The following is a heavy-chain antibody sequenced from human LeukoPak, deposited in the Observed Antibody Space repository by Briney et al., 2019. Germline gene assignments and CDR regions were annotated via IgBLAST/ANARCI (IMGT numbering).Heavy chain of an antibody. J-gene: IGHJ4*02. V-gene: IGHV4-59*12. D-gene: IGHD5-12*01. CDR1: GGSISSYY. Sequence: PSETLSLTCTVSGGSISSYYWSWIRQPPGKGLECIGYIYYSGSTNYNPSLKSRVAISVDTSKNQFSLKLSSVTAADTAVYYCARGDSGYALDYWGQGTLVTVSS. CDR2: IYYSGST. CDR3: ARGDSGYALDY.